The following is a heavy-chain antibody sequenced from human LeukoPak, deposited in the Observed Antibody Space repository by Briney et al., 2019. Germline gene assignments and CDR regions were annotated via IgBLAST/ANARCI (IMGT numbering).Heavy chain of an antibody. Sequence: GGSLRLSCAASGFTFSSYGMHWGRQAPGKGLEWVAFIRSDGSNKYYADSVKGRFTISRDNSKLYLQMNSLRAEDTAVYYCAKKGYSNGWRDSYYFDCWGQGTLVTVSS. CDR1: GFTFSSYG. CDR2: IRSDGSNK. CDR3: AKKGYSNGWRDSYYFDC. V-gene: IGHV3-30*02. J-gene: IGHJ4*02. D-gene: IGHD6-19*01.